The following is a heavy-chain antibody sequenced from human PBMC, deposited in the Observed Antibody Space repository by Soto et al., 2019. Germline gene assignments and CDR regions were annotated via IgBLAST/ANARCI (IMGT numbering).Heavy chain of an antibody. D-gene: IGHD6-13*01. CDR1: GYTFSDYQ. J-gene: IGHJ4*02. CDR2: INPNSGGT. CDR3: ARGGGRQQLVFDY. V-gene: IGHV1-2*02. Sequence: QVQLVQSGAEVKKPGASVKVSCKASGYTFSDYQMHWVRQAPGQGLEWMGWINPNSGGTNYAQKXXXXXXXTXXXXXXXXXXXXXXLRSDXXXXXXXARGGGRQQLVFDYWGQGTLVTVSS.